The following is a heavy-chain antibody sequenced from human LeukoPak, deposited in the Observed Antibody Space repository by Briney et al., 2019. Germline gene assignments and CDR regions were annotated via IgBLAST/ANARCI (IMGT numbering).Heavy chain of an antibody. D-gene: IGHD3-10*01. CDR1: GYTFTGYY. CDR3: ARGLSPGSPSASDI. Sequence: ASVKVSCKASGYTFTGYYMHWVRQAPGQGLEWMGWINPNNDGTNYAQKFRGRVTMTRDTSISTAYMELSRLRSDDTAVYYCARGLSPGSPSASDIWGQGTMVTVSS. CDR2: INPNNDGT. J-gene: IGHJ3*02. V-gene: IGHV1-2*02.